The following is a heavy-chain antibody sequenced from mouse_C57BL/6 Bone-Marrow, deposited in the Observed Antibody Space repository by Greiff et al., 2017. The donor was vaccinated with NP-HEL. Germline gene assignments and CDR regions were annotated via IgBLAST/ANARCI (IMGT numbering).Heavy chain of an antibody. D-gene: IGHD2-3*01. CDR2: ILPGSGST. J-gene: IGHJ4*01. CDR1: GYTFTGYW. V-gene: IGHV1-9*01. CDR3: ARGEVDDGYYGAMDY. Sequence: VQLQQSGAELMKPGASVKLSCKATGYTFTGYWIEWVKQRPGHGLEWIGEILPGSGSTNYNEKFKGKATFTADTSSNTAYMQLSSLTTKDSAFDCCARGEVDDGYYGAMDYWGQGTSVTVSS.